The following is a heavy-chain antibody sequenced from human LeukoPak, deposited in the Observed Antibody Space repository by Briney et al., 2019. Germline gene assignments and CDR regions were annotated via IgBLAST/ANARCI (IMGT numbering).Heavy chain of an antibody. V-gene: IGHV1-69*05. CDR2: IIPIFGTA. J-gene: IGHJ4*02. CDR3: ARRIAARPTPIDY. CDR1: GGTFSSYA. D-gene: IGHD6-6*01. Sequence: ASVKVSCKASGGTFSSYAISWVRQAPGQGLEWMGGIIPIFGTANYAQKFQGRVTITTDESTSTAYMELSSLRSEDTAVYYCARRIAARPTPIDYWGQGTLVTVSS.